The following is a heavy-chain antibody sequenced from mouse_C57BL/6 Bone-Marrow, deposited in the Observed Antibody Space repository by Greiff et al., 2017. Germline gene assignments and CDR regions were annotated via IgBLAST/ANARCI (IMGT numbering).Heavy chain of an antibody. V-gene: IGHV5-9-1*02. CDR3: TRDYSNYEREMDY. Sequence: EVKLVESGEGLVKPGGSLKLSCAASGFTFSSYAMSWVRQTPEKRLEWVAYISSGGDYIYYADTVKGRFTISRDNARNTLYLQMSSLKSEDTARYYCTRDYSNYEREMDYWGQGTSVTVSS. CDR1: GFTFSSYA. D-gene: IGHD2-5*01. CDR2: ISSGGDYI. J-gene: IGHJ4*01.